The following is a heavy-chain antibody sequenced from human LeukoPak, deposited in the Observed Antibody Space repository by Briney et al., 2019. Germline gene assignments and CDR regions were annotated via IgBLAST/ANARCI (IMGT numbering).Heavy chain of an antibody. Sequence: ASVKVSCKTSGYIFIDYYIQRVRQAPGQGLEWMGWINPNSGGTDHAQKFQGKVTMTRDTSISTAYMELTRLRSDDTAIYYCARRALGTYSPIDYWGQGTLVTVSS. CDR1: GYIFIDYY. CDR2: INPNSGGT. CDR3: ARRALGTYSPIDY. V-gene: IGHV1-2*02. D-gene: IGHD3-10*01. J-gene: IGHJ4*02.